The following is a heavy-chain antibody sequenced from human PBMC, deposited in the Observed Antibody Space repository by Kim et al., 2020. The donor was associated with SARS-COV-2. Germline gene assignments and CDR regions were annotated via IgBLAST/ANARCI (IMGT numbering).Heavy chain of an antibody. Sequence: SETLSLTCTVSGGSISSSSYYWGWIRQPPGKGLEWIGSIYYSGSTYYNPSLKSRVTISVDTSKNQFSLKLSSVTAADTAVYYCARPGGIAAVHYYFDYWGQGTLVTVSS. CDR1: GGSISSSSYY. J-gene: IGHJ4*02. V-gene: IGHV4-39*01. D-gene: IGHD6-13*01. CDR2: IYYSGST. CDR3: ARPGGIAAVHYYFDY.